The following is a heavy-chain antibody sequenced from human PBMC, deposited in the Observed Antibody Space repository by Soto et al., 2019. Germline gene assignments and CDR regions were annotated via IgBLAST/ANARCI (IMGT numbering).Heavy chain of an antibody. CDR3: ARVRQLVGYFYYYMEV. J-gene: IGHJ6*03. D-gene: IGHD6-6*01. V-gene: IGHV1-46*01. CDR2: INPSGGST. CDR1: GYTFTSYY. Sequence: ASVKVSCKASGYTFTSYYMHWVRQAPGQGLEWMGIINPSGGSTSYAQKFQGRVTMTRDTSTSTAYMELRGLRSDDSAVYYCARVRQLVGYFYYYMEVWGNGTTVTVSS.